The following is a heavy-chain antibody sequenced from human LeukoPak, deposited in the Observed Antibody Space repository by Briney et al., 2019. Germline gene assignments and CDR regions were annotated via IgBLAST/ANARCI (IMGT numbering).Heavy chain of an antibody. J-gene: IGHJ4*02. V-gene: IGHV3-33*03. CDR3: AKARGGYNYGHH. Sequence: SGGSLRLSCVGSGFTFSNYGMHWVRQGPGKGLEWVALIWYDGSRKFYSDSVRGRFTISRDNSKNTLYLEMDSLRDEDTAKYYCAKARGGYNYGHHWGQGTLVTVSS. D-gene: IGHD5-24*01. CDR2: IWYDGSRK. CDR1: GFTFSNYG.